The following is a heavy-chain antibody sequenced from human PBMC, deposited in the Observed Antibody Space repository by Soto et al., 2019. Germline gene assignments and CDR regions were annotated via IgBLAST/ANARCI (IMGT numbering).Heavy chain of an antibody. V-gene: IGHV4-30-4*01. CDR3: ARDQAVAYYYYYGMDV. D-gene: IGHD2-15*01. CDR1: GGSISSGDYY. J-gene: IGHJ6*02. Sequence: SETLSLTFTVSGGSISSGDYYWSWIRQPPGKGLEWIGYIYYSGSTYYNPSLKSRVTISVDTSKNQFSLKLSSVTAADTAVYYCARDQAVAYYYYYGMDVWGQGTTVTVSS. CDR2: IYYSGST.